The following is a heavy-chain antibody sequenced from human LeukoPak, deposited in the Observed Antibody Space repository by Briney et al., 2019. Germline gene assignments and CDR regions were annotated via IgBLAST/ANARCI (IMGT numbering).Heavy chain of an antibody. CDR3: ARFLHGNSLDY. CDR1: GDTFTDTY. Sequence: GESLKISCKGSGDTFTDTYIAWVRQVAGKGLEWMGIIYHDGSDTRYSPSFEGQVTISVDHSIRTAYLQRTSLKTSDTAMYYCARFLHGNSLDYWGQGALVTVSS. V-gene: IGHV5-51*01. J-gene: IGHJ4*02. CDR2: IYHDGSDT. D-gene: IGHD1-7*01.